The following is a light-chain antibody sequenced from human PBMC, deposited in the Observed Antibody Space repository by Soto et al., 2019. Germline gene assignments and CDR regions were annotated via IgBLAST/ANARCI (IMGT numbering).Light chain of an antibody. V-gene: IGKV3-15*01. CDR2: GAS. CDR1: QSVSSN. J-gene: IGKJ4*01. CDR3: QQYNKWPT. Sequence: EIVMTQSPATLSVSPGERATLSCRASQSVSSNLAWYQQKPGQAPRLLIYGASTRATGIPARVSGSGSGTEFTLTISSLQSEDFAVYYCQQYNKWPTFGGGTKVEIK.